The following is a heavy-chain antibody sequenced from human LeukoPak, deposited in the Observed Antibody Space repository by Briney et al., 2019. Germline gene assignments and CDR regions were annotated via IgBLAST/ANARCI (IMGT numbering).Heavy chain of an antibody. CDR1: GASISSSSYY. J-gene: IGHJ4*02. V-gene: IGHV4-39*01. CDR3: ARHTLLWFGELLAYFDY. Sequence: SETLSLTCTVSGASISSSSYYWGWIRQPPGKGLEWIGSIYYSGSTYYNPSLKSRVTISVDTSKNQFSLKLSSVTAADTAVYYCARHTLLWFGELLAYFDYWGQGTLVTVSS. CDR2: IYYSGST. D-gene: IGHD3-10*01.